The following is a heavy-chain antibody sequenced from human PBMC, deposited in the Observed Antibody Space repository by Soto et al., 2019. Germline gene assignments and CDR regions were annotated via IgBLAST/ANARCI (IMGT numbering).Heavy chain of an antibody. J-gene: IGHJ5*02. CDR3: ARVRNCFYGHYLRSNSFDP. D-gene: IGHD1-1*01. CDR1: DGSFSGYY. CDR2: INHSGST. V-gene: IGHV4-34*01. Sequence: SETLSLTCAVYDGSFSGYYWSWIRQPPGKGLEWIGEINHSGSTNYNPSLKSRVTISVDTSKNQFSLKLSSVTAADTAVYYCARVRNCFYGHYLRSNSFDPWCPGILVTLSS.